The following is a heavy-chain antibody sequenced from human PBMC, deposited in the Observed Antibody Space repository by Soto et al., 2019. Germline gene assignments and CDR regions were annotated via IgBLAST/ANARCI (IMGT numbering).Heavy chain of an antibody. CDR2: LVVGTGNT. V-gene: IGHV1-58*01. CDR1: GFTFRSSA. Sequence: SVKVSCKTSGFTFRSSAVQWVRQARGQRLEWIGWLVVGTGNTNYAQKFQQRVTISSDRSTNTVSMELSSLTSEDTAVYYCATGAYCSGGSCSDYYYYYYGMDLWGQGTTVTV. J-gene: IGHJ6*02. D-gene: IGHD2-15*01. CDR3: ATGAYCSGGSCSDYYYYYYGMDL.